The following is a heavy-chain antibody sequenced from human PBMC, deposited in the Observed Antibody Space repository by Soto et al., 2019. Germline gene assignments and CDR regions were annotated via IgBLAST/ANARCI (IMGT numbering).Heavy chain of an antibody. D-gene: IGHD2-15*01. CDR2: IIPIFGTA. J-gene: IGHJ6*02. Sequence: SVKVSCKASGGTFSSYAISWVRQAPGQGLEWMGGIIPIFGTANYAQKFQGRVTITADESTSTAYMELSSLRSEDTAVYYCAREGGACSGGSCFYYGMDVWGQGTTVTV. CDR3: AREGGACSGGSCFYYGMDV. CDR1: GGTFSSYA. V-gene: IGHV1-69*13.